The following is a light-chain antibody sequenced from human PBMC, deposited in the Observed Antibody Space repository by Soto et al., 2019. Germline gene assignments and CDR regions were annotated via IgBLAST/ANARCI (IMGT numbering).Light chain of an antibody. CDR3: QQFNNWPIT. CDR2: GAS. V-gene: IGKV3-15*01. J-gene: IGKJ5*01. CDR1: QSVSSD. Sequence: EIVMTQSPATLSVSPGEGATLSCRASQSVSSDLAWYQQKPGQAPRLLIYGASTRATGIPARFSGSGSGTEFTLTISSLQSEEFAVYHCQQFNNWPITFGQGTRLEMK.